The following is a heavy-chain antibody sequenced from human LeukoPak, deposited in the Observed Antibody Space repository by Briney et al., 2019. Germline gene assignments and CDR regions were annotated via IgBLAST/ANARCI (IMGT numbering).Heavy chain of an antibody. D-gene: IGHD2-2*02. V-gene: IGHV3-11*01. CDR2: ISSGGDNI. CDR3: AGEARGYMAFQI. J-gene: IGHJ3*02. CDR1: GFTFSDYY. Sequence: PGGSLRLSCAASGFTFSDYYMSWIRQAPGKGLEWVSYISSGGDNIYYADSVKGRFTISKDNARSSLYLQMSSLRDEDTAIYYCAGEARGYMAFQIWGQGTMVTVSS.